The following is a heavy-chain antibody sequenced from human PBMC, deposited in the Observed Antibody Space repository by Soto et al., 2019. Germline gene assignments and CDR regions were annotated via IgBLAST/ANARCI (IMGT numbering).Heavy chain of an antibody. V-gene: IGHV3-23*01. D-gene: IGHD4-17*01. CDR2: ISGSGGST. CDR1: GFTFSSYA. CDR3: AKDSGEAPSGY. J-gene: IGHJ4*02. Sequence: GGSLRLSCAASGFTFSSYAMSWVRQAPGKGLEWVSAISGSGGSTYYADSVKGRFTISRDNSKNTLYLQMNSLRADDTAVYYCAKDSGEAPSGYWGQGTLVTVSS.